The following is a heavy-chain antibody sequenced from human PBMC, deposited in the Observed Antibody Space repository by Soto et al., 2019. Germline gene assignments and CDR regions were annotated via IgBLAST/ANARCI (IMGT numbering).Heavy chain of an antibody. Sequence: GGSLRLSYTASGFTFSSYAMSWVRQPPGKGLEWVSGISASGSSTYYADSVKGRFTISRDNSRNTLYLQMNSLTAEDTAVYYYATSHRYVYYGMDVWGQGTTVTVSS. CDR1: GFTFSSYA. D-gene: IGHD3-16*01. CDR2: ISASGSST. V-gene: IGHV3-23*01. J-gene: IGHJ6*02. CDR3: ATSHRYVYYGMDV.